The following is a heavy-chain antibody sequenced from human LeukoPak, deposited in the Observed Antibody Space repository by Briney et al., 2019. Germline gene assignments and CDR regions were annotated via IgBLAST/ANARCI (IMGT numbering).Heavy chain of an antibody. D-gene: IGHD3-16*01. Sequence: GGSLRLSCAASGFTFSSYAMSWVRQAPGKGLEWVSDISGSGISTYYADSVKGRFTVSRDNSKNTLYLQMNSLTAADTAVYFCAKALGDWPTTLDYWGRGTLVTVSS. V-gene: IGHV3-23*01. CDR1: GFTFSSYA. CDR3: AKALGDWPTTLDY. J-gene: IGHJ4*02. CDR2: ISGSGIST.